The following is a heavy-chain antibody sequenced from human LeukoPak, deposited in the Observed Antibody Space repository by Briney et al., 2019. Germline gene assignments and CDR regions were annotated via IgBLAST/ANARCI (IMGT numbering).Heavy chain of an antibody. V-gene: IGHV3-21*01. J-gene: IGHJ4*02. CDR2: ISTSSSYI. CDR3: ARGELLSTTGHFDY. Sequence: GGSLRLSCAASGFTFNRYNMNWVRRAPGKGLEWVSSISTSSSYIYYADSVRGRFTISRDNAKNTLYLQMNSLRAEDTAVYYCARGELLSTTGHFDYWGQGTLVTVSS. D-gene: IGHD1-26*01. CDR1: GFTFNRYN.